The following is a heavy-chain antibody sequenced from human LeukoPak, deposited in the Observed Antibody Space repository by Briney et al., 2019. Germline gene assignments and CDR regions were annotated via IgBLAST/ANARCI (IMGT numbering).Heavy chain of an antibody. CDR2: IYYSGNT. CDR3: ARPDSSGYFPFDY. CDR1: FDSINTKNYC. J-gene: IGHJ4*02. D-gene: IGHD3-22*01. Sequence: SETLSLTCTVSFDSINTKNYCWGWIRQSPGKGLESIGTIYYSGNTYYNPSLKGRVTMSVDTSKNQFSLKLNSVSAADTAVYYCARPDSSGYFPFDYWGQGTLVTVSS. V-gene: IGHV4-39*01.